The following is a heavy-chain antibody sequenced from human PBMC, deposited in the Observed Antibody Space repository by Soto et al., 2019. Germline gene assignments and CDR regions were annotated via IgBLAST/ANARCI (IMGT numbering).Heavy chain of an antibody. Sequence: GASVKVSCKASGGTFSSYAISWVRQAPGQGLEWMGGIIPIFGTANYAQKFQGRVTITADESTSTAYMELSSLRSEDTAVYYCARGGYSYTNNDYYYYYGMDVWGQGTTVTVSS. D-gene: IGHD5-18*01. J-gene: IGHJ6*02. CDR3: ARGGYSYTNNDYYYYYGMDV. V-gene: IGHV1-69*13. CDR2: IIPIFGTA. CDR1: GGTFSSYA.